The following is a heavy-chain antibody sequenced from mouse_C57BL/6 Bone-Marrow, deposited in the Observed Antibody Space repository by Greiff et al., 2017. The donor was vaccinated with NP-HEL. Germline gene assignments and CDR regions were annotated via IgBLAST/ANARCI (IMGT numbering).Heavy chain of an antibody. Sequence: EVKLQESGPGLVKPSQSLSLTCSVTGYSITSGYYWNWIRQFPGNKLEWMGYISYDGSNNYNPSLKNRISITRDTSKNQFFLKLNSVTTEDTATYYCARGGVAYYYAMDYWGQGTSVTVSS. V-gene: IGHV3-6*01. CDR3: ARGGVAYYYAMDY. J-gene: IGHJ4*01. CDR1: GYSITSGYY. D-gene: IGHD1-1*02. CDR2: ISYDGSN.